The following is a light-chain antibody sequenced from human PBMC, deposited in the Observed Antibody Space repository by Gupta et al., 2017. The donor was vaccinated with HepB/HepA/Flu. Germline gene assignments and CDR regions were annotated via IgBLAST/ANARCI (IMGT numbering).Light chain of an antibody. CDR3: QQRSNWPMT. V-gene: IGKV3-11*01. CDR2: AAS. Sequence: DIVLTQSPATLYSSPGERATLSCRASQSVSSYLAWYQQKPGQAPKLLIYAASKRATGIPARFSGSGSGTDCTLTISSLEPEDFVFYYCQQRSNWPMTFGPGTKVEIK. J-gene: IGKJ3*01. CDR1: QSVSSY.